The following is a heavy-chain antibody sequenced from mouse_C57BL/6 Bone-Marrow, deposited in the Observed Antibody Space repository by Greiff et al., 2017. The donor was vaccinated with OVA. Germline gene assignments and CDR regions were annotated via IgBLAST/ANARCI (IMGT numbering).Heavy chain of an antibody. Sequence: DVMLVASGGGLVKPGGSLKLSCAASGFTFSDYGMHWVRQAPEKGLEWVAYISSGSSTIYYADTVKGRFTISRDNAKNTLFLQMTSLRSEDTAMYYCAREDYSNPYFDYWGQGTTLTVSS. J-gene: IGHJ2*01. CDR3: AREDYSNPYFDY. V-gene: IGHV5-17*01. CDR1: GFTFSDYG. D-gene: IGHD2-5*01. CDR2: ISSGSSTI.